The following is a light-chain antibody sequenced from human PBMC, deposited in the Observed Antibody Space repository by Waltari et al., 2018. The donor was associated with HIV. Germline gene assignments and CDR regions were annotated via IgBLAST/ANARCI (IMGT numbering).Light chain of an antibody. Sequence: QSALTQPVSVSGSPGLSITISCLGTHNDIGLFNLVSWYRPRPDTPPELVIYGTTRRPSGISSRFSASKADNTAFLTISGLQTEDEGHYYCSSSSSSGSLLFGGGTMVTVL. J-gene: IGLJ2*01. CDR1: HNDIGLFNL. CDR3: SSSSSSGSLL. CDR2: GTT. V-gene: IGLV2-14*01.